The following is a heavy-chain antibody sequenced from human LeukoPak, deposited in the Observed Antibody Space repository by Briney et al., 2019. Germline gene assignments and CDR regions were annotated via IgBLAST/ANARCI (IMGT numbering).Heavy chain of an antibody. Sequence: GGSLRLSCAASGFTFSSYEMNWVRQAPGKGLEWVSYISSSDGTIYYADSVKGRFTISRDNAKNSLYLQMNSLRAGDTAVYYCARTREMATISYFDYWGQGTLVTVS. CDR2: ISSSDGTI. CDR1: GFTFSSYE. CDR3: ARTREMATISYFDY. V-gene: IGHV3-48*03. J-gene: IGHJ4*02. D-gene: IGHD5-24*01.